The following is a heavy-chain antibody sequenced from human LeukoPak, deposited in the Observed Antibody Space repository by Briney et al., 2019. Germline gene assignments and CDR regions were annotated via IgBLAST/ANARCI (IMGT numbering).Heavy chain of an antibody. V-gene: IGHV4-34*01. J-gene: IGHJ4*02. Sequence: SETLSLTCAVYGGSFSGYYWSWIRHPPGKGLEWIGEINHSGSTNYNPSLKSRVTISVDTSKNQFSLKLSSVTAADTAVYYCARGRGGGIAARGKGYYFDYWGQGTLVTVSS. D-gene: IGHD6-13*01. CDR3: ARGRGGGIAARGKGYYFDY. CDR1: GGSFSGYY. CDR2: INHSGST.